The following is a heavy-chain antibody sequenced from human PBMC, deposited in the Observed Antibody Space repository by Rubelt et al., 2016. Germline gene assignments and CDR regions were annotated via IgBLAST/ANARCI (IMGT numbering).Heavy chain of an antibody. CDR2: TSYDGINK. CDR1: GFTFSSYA. J-gene: IGHJ4*02. CDR3: ARVAFDSSGNYYWYQGGSDY. Sequence: GSLRLSCAASGFTFSSYAMHWVRQDPGQGLEWVTCTSYDGINKYYEDSVKGRFTISRDNSKSTRYLQMNSLRDEDTAVYYCARVAFDSSGNYYWYQGGSDYWGQGTLVTVSS. D-gene: IGHD3-22*01. V-gene: IGHV3-30*04.